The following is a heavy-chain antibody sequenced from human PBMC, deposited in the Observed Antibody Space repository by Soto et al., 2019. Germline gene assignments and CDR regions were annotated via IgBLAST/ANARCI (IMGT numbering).Heavy chain of an antibody. CDR1: GFTVSNNY. CDR2: IYSGGYT. J-gene: IGHJ4*02. D-gene: IGHD2-21*01. V-gene: IGHV3-53*01. Sequence: EVQLVESGGGLIQPGGSLRLSCAVSGFTVSNNYMSWVRQAPGKGLEGVSVIYSGGYTAYGDSVKGRFTISRDNSKNTLNLKRNTREADARAVYCGGHTRGGGGYWGQGTLVTVSS. CDR3: GHTRGGGGY.